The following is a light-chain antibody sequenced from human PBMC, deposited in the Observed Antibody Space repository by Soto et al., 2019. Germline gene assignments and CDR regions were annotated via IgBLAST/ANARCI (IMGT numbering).Light chain of an antibody. J-gene: IGKJ5*01. Sequence: EIVLTQSPGTLSLSPGERATLSCRASQSVTSNYLAWYQQTPGQAPRLLFFGASIRATGIPDRFSGSGSGTDFTLTISSLEPEDFAVYYCQQRSNWPPLTFGQGTRLEIK. V-gene: IGKV3D-20*02. CDR1: QSVTSNY. CDR3: QQRSNWPPLT. CDR2: GAS.